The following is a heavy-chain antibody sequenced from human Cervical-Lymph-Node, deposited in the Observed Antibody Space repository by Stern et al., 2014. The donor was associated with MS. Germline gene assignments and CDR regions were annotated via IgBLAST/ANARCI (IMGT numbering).Heavy chain of an antibody. V-gene: IGHV3-33*01. CDR3: AREGGNTAEYFQH. Sequence: QVQLVQSGGGVVQPGRSLRLSCAASGFTFSSSGMHWVRQAPGKGLEWLAIIWYDGSNIYYADSVKGRFTISRDNSKNTLYLQMNSLRAEDTAVYYCAREGGNTAEYFQHWGQGTLVTVSS. CDR1: GFTFSSSG. J-gene: IGHJ1*01. CDR2: IWYDGSNI. D-gene: IGHD4-23*01.